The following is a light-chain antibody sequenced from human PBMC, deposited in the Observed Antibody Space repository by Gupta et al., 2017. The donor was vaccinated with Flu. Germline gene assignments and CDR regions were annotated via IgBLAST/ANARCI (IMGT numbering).Light chain of an antibody. CDR3: SQGKPLLT. V-gene: IGKV2-30*01. CDR1: QSRVCSDGNIS. J-gene: IGKJ2*01. Sequence: PVHLGPPAYISSRSSQSRVCSDGNISLYWLQPRPVQTPRRIIYKISNRDFPGPDRFSGSGSGFNFTLKSNWAEDEDVGVYYGSQGKPLLTFGQGTKVEIK. CDR2: KIS.